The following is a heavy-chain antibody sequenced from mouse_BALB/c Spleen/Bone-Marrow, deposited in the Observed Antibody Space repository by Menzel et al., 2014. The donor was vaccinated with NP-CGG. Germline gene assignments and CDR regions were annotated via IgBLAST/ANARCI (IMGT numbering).Heavy chain of an antibody. CDR3: ARGYDEGFAY. CDR1: GFNIKDTY. CDR2: IDPANGNT. Sequence: EVQLQQSGPELVKPGASVKLSCTASGFNIKDTYMHWVKQRPEQGLEWIGRIDPANGNTKYDPKFQGKATITAGTSSNTAYLQLSSLTSEDTAVYYCARGYDEGFAYWGQGTLVTVAA. J-gene: IGHJ3*01. D-gene: IGHD2-14*01. V-gene: IGHV14-3*02.